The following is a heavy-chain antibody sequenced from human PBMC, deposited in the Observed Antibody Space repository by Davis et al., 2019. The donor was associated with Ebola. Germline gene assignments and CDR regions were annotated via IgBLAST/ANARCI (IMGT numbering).Heavy chain of an antibody. Sequence: PGGPLRPSCAASGFTFNRYWMSWARQAPGKGLQWVANIKEDGSEKYYVDSVKGRFTISRDNAKNSLYLQMNSLRAEDTAVYYCARVSVPAALVPIDYYAMGVWGQGTTVTVSS. CDR3: ARVSVPAALVPIDYYAMGV. J-gene: IGHJ6*02. CDR1: GFTFNRYW. CDR2: IKEDGSEK. V-gene: IGHV3-7*01. D-gene: IGHD2-2*01.